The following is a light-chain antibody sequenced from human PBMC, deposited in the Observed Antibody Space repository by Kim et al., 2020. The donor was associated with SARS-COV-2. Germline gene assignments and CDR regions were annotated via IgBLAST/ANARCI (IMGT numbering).Light chain of an antibody. V-gene: IGLV3-1*01. CDR3: QAWDSRSYVV. CDR2: QDN. Sequence: SYELTQPPSVSVSPGQTASITCSGDKLGDKYAYWYQQKPGQSPVVVIYQDNKRPSEIPERFSGSNSGNTATLTISGTQAMDEADYYCQAWDSRSYVVFGGGTQLTVL. J-gene: IGLJ2*01. CDR1: KLGDKY.